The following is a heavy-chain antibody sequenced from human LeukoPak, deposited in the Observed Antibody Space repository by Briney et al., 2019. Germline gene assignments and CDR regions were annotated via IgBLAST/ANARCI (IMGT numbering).Heavy chain of an antibody. CDR1: GVSINSYY. Sequence: SETLSLTCTVSGVSINSYYWSWVRQPPGKGLEWIGYIYYSGSTSYNPPLKSRLTISVDTSKNQFSLRLSSVTAADTAVYYCARLGDYGSSDYWGQGTLVTVSS. J-gene: IGHJ4*02. CDR2: IYYSGST. CDR3: ARLGDYGSSDY. D-gene: IGHD4-17*01. V-gene: IGHV4-59*01.